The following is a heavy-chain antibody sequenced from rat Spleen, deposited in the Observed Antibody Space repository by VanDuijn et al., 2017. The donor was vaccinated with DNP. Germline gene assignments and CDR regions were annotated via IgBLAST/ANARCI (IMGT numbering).Heavy chain of an antibody. CDR3: ARGSTSIYWYFDF. CDR2: INTDGGNT. CDR1: GYSITSSYR. Sequence: EVQLQESGPGLVKPSQSLSLTCSVTGYSITSSYRWNWIRKFPGKGLEWMASINTDGGNTYYPDSVKGRVTISRDNAENTVYLQLNSLRSEDTATYYCARGSTSIYWYFDFWGPGTMVTVSS. J-gene: IGHJ1*01. V-gene: IGHV5-58*01. D-gene: IGHD3-1*01.